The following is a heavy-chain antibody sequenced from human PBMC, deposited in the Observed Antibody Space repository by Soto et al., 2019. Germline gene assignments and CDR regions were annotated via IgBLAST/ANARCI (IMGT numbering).Heavy chain of an antibody. CDR1: GYTFTGYY. J-gene: IGHJ6*02. Sequence: AASVKVSCKASGYTFTGYYMHWVRQAPGQGLEWMGWINPNSGGTNYAQKFQGWVTMTRDTSISTAYMELSRLRSDDTAVYYCARDTYDILTGYSPGGGMDVWGQGTTVTVSS. CDR3: ARDTYDILTGYSPGGGMDV. D-gene: IGHD3-9*01. V-gene: IGHV1-2*04. CDR2: INPNSGGT.